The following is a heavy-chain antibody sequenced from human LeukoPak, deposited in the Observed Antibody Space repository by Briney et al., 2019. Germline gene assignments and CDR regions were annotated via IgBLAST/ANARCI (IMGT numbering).Heavy chain of an antibody. J-gene: IGHJ5*02. CDR3: ANSRFDP. CDR1: GFTFSSYG. Sequence: PGGSLRLSCAASGFTFSSYGMHWVRQAPGKGLEWVAVISYDGSNKYYADSVKGRFTISRDNSKNTLYLQMNSLRAEDTAVYYCANSRFDPWGQEPWSPSPQ. V-gene: IGHV3-30*18. CDR2: ISYDGSNK.